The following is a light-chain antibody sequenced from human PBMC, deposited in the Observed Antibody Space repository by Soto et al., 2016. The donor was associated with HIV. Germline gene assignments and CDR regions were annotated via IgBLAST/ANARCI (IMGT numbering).Light chain of an antibody. CDR3: MQALQTPFT. Sequence: DVVVTQSPFSLSVTLGQPASISCTSSEGLLHSDGNTYLNWFHQRPGQSPRRLIYKVSKRDSGVPDRFIGSGSGPDFTLKISRVEAGDVGIYYCMQALQTPFTFGPGTTVEIK. CDR1: EGLLHSDGNTY. CDR2: KVS. J-gene: IGKJ3*01. V-gene: IGKV2-30*02.